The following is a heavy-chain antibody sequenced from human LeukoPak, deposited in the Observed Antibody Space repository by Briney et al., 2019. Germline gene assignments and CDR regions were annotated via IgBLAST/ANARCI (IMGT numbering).Heavy chain of an antibody. Sequence: GGSLRLSCEGSGFTFSAYNMNWVRQAPGKGLESISYISSSSATIFYADSVKGRFTISRENDKNSLYLQMNSLRPEDTAVYFCARDRHVPGLYYYYMDVWGKGTTVTVSS. CDR2: ISSSSATI. V-gene: IGHV3-48*01. J-gene: IGHJ6*03. CDR3: ARDRHVPGLYYYYMDV. D-gene: IGHD6-6*01. CDR1: GFTFSAYN.